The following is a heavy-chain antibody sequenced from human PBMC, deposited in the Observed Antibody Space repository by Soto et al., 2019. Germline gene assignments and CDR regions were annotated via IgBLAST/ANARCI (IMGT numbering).Heavy chain of an antibody. J-gene: IGHJ6*02. CDR2: INPNSGGT. CDR3: ASSTMVRGVIITSHYYYGMDV. D-gene: IGHD3-10*01. Sequence: ASVKISCKASGYTFTGYYMHWVRQAPGQGLEWMGWINPNSGGTNYAQKFQGRVTMTRDTSISTAYMELSRLRSDDTAVYYCASSTMVRGVIITSHYYYGMDVWGQGTTVTVSS. CDR1: GYTFTGYY. V-gene: IGHV1-2*02.